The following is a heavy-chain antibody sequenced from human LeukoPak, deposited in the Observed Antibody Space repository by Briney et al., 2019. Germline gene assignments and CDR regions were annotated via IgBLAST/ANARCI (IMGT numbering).Heavy chain of an antibody. V-gene: IGHV4-34*01. Sequence: SETLSLTCAVYGGSFSGYYWSWIRQPPGKGLEWIGSIYYSGSTYYNPSLKSRVTISVDTSKNQFSLKLSSVTAADTAVYYCARVGSFDYWGQGTLVTVSS. D-gene: IGHD1-26*01. CDR2: IYYSGST. J-gene: IGHJ4*02. CDR3: ARVGSFDY. CDR1: GGSFSGYY.